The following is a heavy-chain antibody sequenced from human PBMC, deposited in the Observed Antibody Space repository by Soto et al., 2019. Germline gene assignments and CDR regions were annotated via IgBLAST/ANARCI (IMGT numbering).Heavy chain of an antibody. CDR1: CGSISSGDYY. D-gene: IGHD3-22*01. CDR3: ARGGYYDSSGYYDNWFDP. CDR2: IYYSGST. J-gene: IGHJ5*02. Sequence: SETLSLTCTVSCGSISSGDYYWSWIRQPPGKGLEWIGYIYYSGSTYYNPSLKSRVTISVDTSKNQFSLKLSSVTAADTAVYYCARGGYYDSSGYYDNWFDPWGQGTLVTVSS. V-gene: IGHV4-30-4*01.